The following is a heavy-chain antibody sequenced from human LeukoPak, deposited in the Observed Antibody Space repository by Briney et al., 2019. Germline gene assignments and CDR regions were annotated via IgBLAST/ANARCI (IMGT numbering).Heavy chain of an antibody. CDR3: ARWAAVAGT. CDR2: INHSGST. V-gene: IGHV4-34*01. D-gene: IGHD6-19*01. Sequence: SETLSLTCAVYGGSFSGYYWSWIRQPPGKGLEWIGEINHSGSTNYNPSLKSRVTISVDTSKNQFSLKLSSVTAADTAVYYCARWAAVAGTWGQGTLVTVSS. J-gene: IGHJ5*02. CDR1: GGSFSGYY.